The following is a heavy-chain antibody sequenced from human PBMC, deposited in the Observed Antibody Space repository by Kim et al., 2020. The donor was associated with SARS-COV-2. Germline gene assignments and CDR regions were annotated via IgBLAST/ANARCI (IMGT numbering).Heavy chain of an antibody. CDR3: AKEGYGSGDFDH. D-gene: IGHD3-10*01. J-gene: IGHJ4*02. CDR2: ISWNSGSI. CDR1: GFTFGDYA. Sequence: GGSLRLSCAASGFTFGDYAIHWVRQAPGKGLEWVSGISWNSGSIGYADSVKGRFIISRDNAKNSLYLQMNSLRAEDTALYYCAKEGYGSGDFDHWGQGT. V-gene: IGHV3-9*01.